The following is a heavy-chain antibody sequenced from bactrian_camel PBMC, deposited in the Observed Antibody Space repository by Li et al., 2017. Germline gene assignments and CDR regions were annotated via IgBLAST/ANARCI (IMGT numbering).Heavy chain of an antibody. D-gene: IGHD5*01. CDR2: ILSEGRL. CDR3: AAKRTGWAACFYLGDYDS. J-gene: IGHJ6*01. CDR1: GYAYTSYA. Sequence: HVQLVESGGGSAQSGGSLRLSCVASGYAYTSYAMGWFRQAPGKQEREGVASILSEGRLGYAESVKGRVTITKDDANNTLYLQMNNLAPNDTAMYYCAAKRTGWAACFYLGDYDSWGQGTQVTVS. V-gene: IGHV3S53*01.